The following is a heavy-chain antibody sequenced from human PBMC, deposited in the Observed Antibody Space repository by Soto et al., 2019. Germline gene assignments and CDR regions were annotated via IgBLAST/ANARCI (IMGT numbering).Heavy chain of an antibody. CDR1: GFSLSTSGVG. D-gene: IGHD2-8*01. Sequence: QITLKESGPTLVKPTQTLTLTCTFSGFSLSTSGVGVGRIRQPPGKALEWLALIYWDCDKRYSPSLKSRLTITKDTSKNQVVLTMTYMDPVDTTTYCCAPKPANGVWYDYWGQGTLVTVSS. V-gene: IGHV2-5*02. CDR2: IYWDCDK. CDR3: APKPANGVWYDY. J-gene: IGHJ4*02.